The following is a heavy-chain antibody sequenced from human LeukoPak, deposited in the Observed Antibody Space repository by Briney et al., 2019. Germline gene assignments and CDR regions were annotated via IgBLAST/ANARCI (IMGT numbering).Heavy chain of an antibody. D-gene: IGHD2-15*01. Sequence: ASVKVSCKASGYTFTGYYMHWVRQAPGQGLEWMGWINPNSGGTNYAQKFQGRVTMTRDTSISTAYMELSRLRSDDTAVYYCARDLDYGVYFSGVSDWFDPWGQGTLVTVSS. CDR3: ARDLDYGVYFSGVSDWFDP. V-gene: IGHV1-2*02. CDR1: GYTFTGYY. J-gene: IGHJ5*02. CDR2: INPNSGGT.